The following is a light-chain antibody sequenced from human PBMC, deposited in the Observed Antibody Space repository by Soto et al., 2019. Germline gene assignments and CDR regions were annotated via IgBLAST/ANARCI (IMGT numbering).Light chain of an antibody. CDR2: DVS. J-gene: IGLJ1*01. V-gene: IGLV2-14*01. Sequence: QSALTQPASVSGSPGQSITFSCTGTNSDVGSYNFVSWYQQHPGRAPKLMIYDVSKRPSGVSNRFSGSKSGNTASLTISGLQAEDQADYYCGSYTTSSNYVFGTGTKATVL. CDR1: NSDVGSYNF. CDR3: GSYTTSSNYV.